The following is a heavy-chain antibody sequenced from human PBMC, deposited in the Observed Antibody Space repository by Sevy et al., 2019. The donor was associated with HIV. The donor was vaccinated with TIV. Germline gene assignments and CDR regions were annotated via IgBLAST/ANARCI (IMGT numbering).Heavy chain of an antibody. D-gene: IGHD5-18*01. CDR3: AKDVDTAMVPRPLGY. CDR2: IRGSGGST. Sequence: GGSLRLSCAASGFTFSSYAMSWVRQAPGKGLEWVSAIRGSGGSTYYADSVKGRFTISRDNSKNTLYLQMNSLRAEDTAVYYCAKDVDTAMVPRPLGYWGQGTLVTVSS. CDR1: GFTFSSYA. V-gene: IGHV3-23*01. J-gene: IGHJ4*02.